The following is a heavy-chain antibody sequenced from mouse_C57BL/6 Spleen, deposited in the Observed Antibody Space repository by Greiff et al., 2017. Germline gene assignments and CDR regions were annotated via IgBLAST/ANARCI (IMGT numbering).Heavy chain of an antibody. V-gene: IGHV1-52*01. J-gene: IGHJ4*01. CDR3: ARRARGCMDY. CDR2: IYPSDSET. Sequence: QVQLQQPGAELVRPGSSVKLSCKASGYTFTSYWMDWVKQRPIQGLEWIGNIYPSDSETHYNQKFKDKATLTVYKSSSTAYLQLSSLTSEDSAVYYCARRARGCMDYWGQGTSVTVSS. CDR1: GYTFTSYW. D-gene: IGHD3-1*01.